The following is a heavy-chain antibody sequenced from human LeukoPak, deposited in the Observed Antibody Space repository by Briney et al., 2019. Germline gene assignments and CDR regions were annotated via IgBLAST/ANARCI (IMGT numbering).Heavy chain of an antibody. J-gene: IGHJ6*03. CDR2: IGNDRTNR. CDR1: GFSFRTYA. Sequence: GGSLRLSCAASGFSFRTYAMHWVRQAPGKGLEWVASIGNDRTNRNHVDSVKGRFTISRDNSKNTVFLQMDSLRPEDTAIYYCAKSWSGYYHYYMDVWGTGTTVTVSS. CDR3: AKSWSGYYHYYMDV. D-gene: IGHD3-3*01. V-gene: IGHV3-30*02.